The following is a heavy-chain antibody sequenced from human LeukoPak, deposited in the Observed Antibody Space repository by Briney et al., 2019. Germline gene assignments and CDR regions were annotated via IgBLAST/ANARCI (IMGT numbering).Heavy chain of an antibody. V-gene: IGHV4-39*02. Sequence: PSETLSLTCTVSNGSMTSDSYYWAWVRQPPGKGLEWIGTIFYSGKTYYSASLKSRVTVSLDTSKKNFSLRLSSVTAADTAVYYCARLWIVATWFDAWGQGALVTVSS. J-gene: IGHJ5*02. CDR2: IFYSGKT. CDR3: ARLWIVATWFDA. CDR1: NGSMTSDSYY. D-gene: IGHD2-2*03.